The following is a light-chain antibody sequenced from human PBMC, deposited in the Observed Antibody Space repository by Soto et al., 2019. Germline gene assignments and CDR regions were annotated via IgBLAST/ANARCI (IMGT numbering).Light chain of an antibody. CDR2: DAS. J-gene: IGKJ1*01. CDR1: QSVTSN. V-gene: IGKV3-15*01. CDR3: QQYNNWPPWT. Sequence: EIVMTQSPATLSVSPGERATLSCRASQSVTSNFAWYQQKPGQAPWLLIYDASTRATGIPARFSGSGSGTEFTLTISSLQSEDFAVYYCQQYNNWPPWTFGRGTKVKSN.